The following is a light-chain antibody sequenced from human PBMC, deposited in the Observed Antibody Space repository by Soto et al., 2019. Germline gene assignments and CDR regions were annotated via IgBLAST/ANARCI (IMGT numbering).Light chain of an antibody. Sequence: QSVLTQPPSASGTPGQRVNISCSGSNSNIGTKSVSWYQHLPGTAPKLIIYNNDRRPSGVPDRFSGSKSDTSASLAISGLQSEDETDYYCAAWDDSLNGPVFGGGTKVTVL. J-gene: IGLJ2*01. CDR1: NSNIGTKS. CDR2: NND. V-gene: IGLV1-44*01. CDR3: AAWDDSLNGPV.